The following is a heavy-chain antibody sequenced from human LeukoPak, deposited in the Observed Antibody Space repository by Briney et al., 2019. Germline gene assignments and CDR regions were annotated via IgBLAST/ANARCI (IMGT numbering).Heavy chain of an antibody. CDR2: ISAYNGDT. CDR3: ARGGPAPHRITLIVVASSTDAFDI. Sequence: GASVKVSCKASGYTFTSYGISWVRQAPGQGLEWVGWISAYNGDTNYAQKLQGRVTMTTDTSTSTAYMELRSLRSDDTAVYYCARGGPAPHRITLIVVASSTDAFDIWGQGTTVTVSS. CDR1: GYTFTSYG. V-gene: IGHV1-18*01. J-gene: IGHJ3*02. D-gene: IGHD3-22*01.